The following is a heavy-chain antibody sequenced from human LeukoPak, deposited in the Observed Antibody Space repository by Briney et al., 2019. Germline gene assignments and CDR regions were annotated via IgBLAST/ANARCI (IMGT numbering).Heavy chain of an antibody. CDR2: ISAYNGNT. V-gene: IGHV1-18*01. CDR3: ARDRGSIVGAHHYYYYMDV. CDR1: GYTFTSYG. J-gene: IGHJ6*03. D-gene: IGHD1-26*01. Sequence: ASVKVSCKASGYTFTSYGISWVRQAPGQGLEWMGWISAYNGNTNYAQKLQGRVTMATDTSTSTAYMELRSLRSDDTAVYYCARDRGSIVGAHHYYYYMDVWGKGTTVTVSS.